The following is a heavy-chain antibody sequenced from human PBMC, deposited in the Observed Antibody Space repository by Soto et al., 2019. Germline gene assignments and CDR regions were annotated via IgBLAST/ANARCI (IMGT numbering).Heavy chain of an antibody. Sequence: EVQLVESGGGLVQPGGSLRLSCAASGFSFTRHWMHWVRQAPGKGPEWVSRINGDGSSTDYADSVKGRFTIARDNAKNTVYLQINSLRAEDTAVYYCAREVIALDGAIRWCDPWGQGTLVTVSS. CDR1: GFSFTRHW. V-gene: IGHV3-74*01. D-gene: IGHD6-19*01. CDR3: AREVIALDGAIRWCDP. J-gene: IGHJ5*02. CDR2: INGDGSST.